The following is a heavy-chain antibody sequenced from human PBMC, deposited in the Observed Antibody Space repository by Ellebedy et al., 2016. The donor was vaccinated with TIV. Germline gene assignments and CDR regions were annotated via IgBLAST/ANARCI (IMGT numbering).Heavy chain of an antibody. CDR1: ACSISTSSYY. CDR2: ILFLCTT. CDR3: ARRGHDTPGYIDL. J-gene: IGHJ2*01. Sequence: MPSETLSLTCTVSACSISTSSYYWSFIRQQPGRGVVSTWSILFLCTTYYNPSFKSPSISVDRSKNQFSLRLNSVTAADTAVYYCARRGHDTPGYIDLWGRGTLVTVS. V-gene: IGHV4-39*01.